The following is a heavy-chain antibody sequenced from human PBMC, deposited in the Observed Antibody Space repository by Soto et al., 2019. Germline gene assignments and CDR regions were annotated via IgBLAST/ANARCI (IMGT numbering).Heavy chain of an antibody. CDR1: GGSVSSGSYY. J-gene: IGHJ5*02. D-gene: IGHD2-15*01. Sequence: SETLSLTCTVSGGSVSSGSYYWIWIRQPPGKELEWIGYIYYSGSTNYNSSLKSRVTISVDTSQNQHCLKQSYVTAADTPVYYSARGPSVAVVGASPFDPWGQGTPVTVSS. V-gene: IGHV4-61*01. CDR2: IYYSGST. CDR3: ARGPSVAVVGASPFDP.